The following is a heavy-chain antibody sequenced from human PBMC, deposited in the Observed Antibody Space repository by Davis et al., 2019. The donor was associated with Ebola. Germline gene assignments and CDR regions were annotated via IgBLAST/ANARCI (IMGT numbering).Heavy chain of an antibody. CDR3: ASPALIYYYDSSGYRFDY. CDR1: GGSISSSSYY. CDR2: IYYSGST. D-gene: IGHD3-22*01. Sequence: SETLSLTCTVSGGSISSSSYYWGWIRQPPGTGLEWIGSIYYSGSTYYNPSLKSRVTISVDTSKNQFSLKLSSVTAADTAVYYCASPALIYYYDSSGYRFDYWGQGTLVTVSS. V-gene: IGHV4-39*01. J-gene: IGHJ4*02.